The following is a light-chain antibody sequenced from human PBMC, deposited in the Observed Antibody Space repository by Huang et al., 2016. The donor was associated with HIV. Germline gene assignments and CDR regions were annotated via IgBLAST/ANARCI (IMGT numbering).Light chain of an antibody. CDR1: QSVSSN. CDR3: QQYNNWPPWT. CDR2: GAS. V-gene: IGKV3-15*01. J-gene: IGKJ1*01. Sequence: EIVMTQSPATLSVSPGESATLSCRASQSVSSNLAWYQQKPGQAPRPLLYGASTRATGIPARFSGSGSGTEFTLTISSLQSEDFAVYYCQQYNNWPPWTFGQGTRVEIK.